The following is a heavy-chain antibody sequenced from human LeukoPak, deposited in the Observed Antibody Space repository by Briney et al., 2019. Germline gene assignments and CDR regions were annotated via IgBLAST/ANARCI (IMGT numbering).Heavy chain of an antibody. V-gene: IGHV4-39*07. CDR1: GGSISSSSYY. D-gene: IGHD3-10*01. Sequence: SETLSLTCTVSGGSISSSSYYWGWIRQPPGKGLEWIGSIYYSGSTYYNPSLKSRVTISVDTSKNQFSLKLSSVTAADTAVYYCARVTGFGELSAGPDYWGQGTLVTVSS. CDR3: ARVTGFGELSAGPDY. J-gene: IGHJ4*02. CDR2: IYYSGST.